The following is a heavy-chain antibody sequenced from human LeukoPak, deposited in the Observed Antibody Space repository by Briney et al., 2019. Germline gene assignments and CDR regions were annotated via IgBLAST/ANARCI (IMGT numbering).Heavy chain of an antibody. Sequence: GGSLRLSCAASGFTFSTYSMNWVRQAPGKGLEWVSYISSSSSTIYYADSVKGRFTISRDIAKNSLYLQMNSLRDEDTAVYYCARDRVEWELHPIDYWGQGTLVTVSS. D-gene: IGHD1-26*01. J-gene: IGHJ4*02. CDR2: ISSSSSTI. CDR3: ARDRVEWELHPIDY. CDR1: GFTFSTYS. V-gene: IGHV3-48*02.